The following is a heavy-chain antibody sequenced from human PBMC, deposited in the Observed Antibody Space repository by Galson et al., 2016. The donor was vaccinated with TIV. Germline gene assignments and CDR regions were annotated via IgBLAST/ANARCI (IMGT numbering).Heavy chain of an antibody. CDR2: IYYSGTT. J-gene: IGHJ5*02. CDR1: GGSISSYY. D-gene: IGHD6-13*01. CDR3: ASLSLAASGTGPWFDP. Sequence: ETLSLTCTVSGGSISSYYWNWIRQPPGKGLEWIGYIYYSGTTDYNPSLKSRVTFSVDTSKNQFSLKLNSVTAADTAVYFCASLSLAASGTGPWFDPWGQGTLVTVSS. V-gene: IGHV4-59*08.